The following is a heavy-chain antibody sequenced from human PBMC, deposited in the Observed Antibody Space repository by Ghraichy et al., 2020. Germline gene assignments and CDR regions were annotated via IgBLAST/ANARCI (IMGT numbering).Heavy chain of an antibody. Sequence: SETLSLTCTVSGGSISSYYWSWIRQPAGKGLEWIGRIYTSGSTNYNPSLKSRVTMSVDTSKNQFSLKLSSVTAADTAVYYCAVSLAVAGATCFDYWGQRTLVTVSS. CDR3: AVSLAVAGATCFDY. CDR1: GGSISSYY. D-gene: IGHD6-19*01. V-gene: IGHV4-4*07. CDR2: IYTSGST. J-gene: IGHJ4*02.